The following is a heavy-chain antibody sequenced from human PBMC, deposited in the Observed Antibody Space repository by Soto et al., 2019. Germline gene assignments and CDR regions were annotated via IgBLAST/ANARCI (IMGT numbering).Heavy chain of an antibody. V-gene: IGHV1-69*02. CDR3: ARVYGIGAAAVRESGMDV. CDR2: IIPILGIA. J-gene: IGHJ6*02. Sequence: QVQLVQSGAEVKKPGSSVKVSCKASGGTFSSYTISWVRQAPGQGLEWMGRIIPILGIANYAQKFQGRVTITADKSTSTAYMELSSLRSEDTAVYYCARVYGIGAAAVRESGMDVWGQGTTVTVSS. D-gene: IGHD6-13*01. CDR1: GGTFSSYT.